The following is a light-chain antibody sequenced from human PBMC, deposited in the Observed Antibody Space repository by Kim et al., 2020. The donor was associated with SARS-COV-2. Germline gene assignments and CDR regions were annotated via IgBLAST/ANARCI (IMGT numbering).Light chain of an antibody. CDR2: GAS. V-gene: IGKV3-15*01. CDR3: QQYYSWPLT. CDR1: QSIASS. Sequence: VMTQSPAALSVSPGERATLSCRASQSIASSLAWYQQKPGQAPRLLIYGASTRATGIPARFSGSGSGTDFTLTISSLQSEDFVVYYCQQYYSWPLTFGGGTKVDIK. J-gene: IGKJ4*01.